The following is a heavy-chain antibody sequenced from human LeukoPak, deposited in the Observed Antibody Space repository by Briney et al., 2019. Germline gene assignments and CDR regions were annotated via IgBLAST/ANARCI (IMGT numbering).Heavy chain of an antibody. J-gene: IGHJ5*02. CDR1: GFTFSSYV. Sequence: GGSLRLSCAASGFTFSSYVMSWVRQAPGKGLEWVSAISGSGGSTYYADSVRGRFTISRDNSKNTLYLQMNSLRAEDTAVYYRAKAHDVVVPARWFDPWGQGTLVTVSS. CDR2: ISGSGGST. CDR3: AKAHDVVVPARWFDP. D-gene: IGHD2-2*01. V-gene: IGHV3-23*01.